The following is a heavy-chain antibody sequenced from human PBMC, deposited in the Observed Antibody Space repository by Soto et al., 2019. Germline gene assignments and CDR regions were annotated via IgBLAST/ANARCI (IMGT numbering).Heavy chain of an antibody. CDR3: ARSGGLDRDFNY. V-gene: IGHV1-69*12. J-gene: IGHJ4*02. CDR2: IIPMFDTP. CDR1: GGTFSSDS. Sequence: QVQLVQSGAEVKKPGSSVKVSCKASGGTFSSDSFSWVRQAPGQGLEWMGGIIPMFDTPIYAQKFQDRVTITADESTSTAYMQVSSLRSGATAVYYCARSGGLDRDFNYWGQGSLVTVSS. D-gene: IGHD2-15*01.